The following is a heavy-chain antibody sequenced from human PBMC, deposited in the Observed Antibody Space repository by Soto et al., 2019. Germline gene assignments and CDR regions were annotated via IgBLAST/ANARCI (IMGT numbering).Heavy chain of an antibody. Sequence: QVQLVQSGAEVKNPGASVKVSCKASGYSFTRYGIGWARQAPGQGLEWMGWINAYNGNTNYAQNLQGRLTLTTDASTATAYMELRRLRSNDTAIDYCAMVDVYVTPSAQDVGGQGTTVTVSS. V-gene: IGHV1-18*01. CDR2: INAYNGNT. CDR1: GYSFTRYG. CDR3: AMVDVYVTPSAQDV. J-gene: IGHJ6*02. D-gene: IGHD3-16*01.